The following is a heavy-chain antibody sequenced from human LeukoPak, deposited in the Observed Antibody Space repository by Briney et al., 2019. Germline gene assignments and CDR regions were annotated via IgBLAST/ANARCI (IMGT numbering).Heavy chain of an antibody. CDR1: GFTLYTFGSYW. J-gene: IGHJ4*02. CDR3: ARDPNSGPFDY. CDR2: IHNDGSGT. D-gene: IGHD6-19*01. Sequence: GGSLRLSCAASGFTLYTFGSYWMHWVRQAPGKGLVWVSVIHNDGSGTNYADSLKGRTTISRDNAKNSLYLQMNSLRVEDTALYYCARDPNSGPFDYWGRGTLVFVSS. V-gene: IGHV3-74*01.